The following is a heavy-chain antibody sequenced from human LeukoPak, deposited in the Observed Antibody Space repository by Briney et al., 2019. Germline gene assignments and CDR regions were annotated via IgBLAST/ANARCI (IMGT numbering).Heavy chain of an antibody. D-gene: IGHD3-22*01. V-gene: IGHV4-34*01. CDR3: ARVITMIVVVITPAGHWFDP. Sequence: SETLSLTCAVYGGSFSGYSWNWIRQPPGKGLEWIGEINHSASSNYNPSLQSRVTVSVDTSKNQFSLKVTSVTAADTAVYYCARVITMIVVVITPAGHWFDPWGQGTLVTVSS. J-gene: IGHJ5*02. CDR2: INHSASS. CDR1: GGSFSGYS.